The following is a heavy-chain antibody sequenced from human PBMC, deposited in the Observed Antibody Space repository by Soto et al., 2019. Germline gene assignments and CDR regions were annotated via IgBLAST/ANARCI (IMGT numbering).Heavy chain of an antibody. D-gene: IGHD3-22*01. CDR3: ARGRPYYYDSSGYYLDYYYGMDV. CDR2: IIPIFGTA. V-gene: IGHV1-69*01. Sequence: QVQLVQSGAEVKKPGSSVKVSCKASGGTFSSYAISWVRQAPGQGLEWIGGIIPIFGTANYAQKFQGRVTITADESTSTAYMELSSLRSEDTAVYYCARGRPYYYDSSGYYLDYYYGMDVWGQGTTVTVSS. J-gene: IGHJ6*02. CDR1: GGTFSSYA.